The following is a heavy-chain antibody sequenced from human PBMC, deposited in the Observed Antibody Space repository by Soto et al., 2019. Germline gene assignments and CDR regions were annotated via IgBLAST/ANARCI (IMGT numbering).Heavy chain of an antibody. CDR1: GFTFSSYA. D-gene: IGHD3-16*01. CDR3: ERDRGRGTYYYYGMDV. Sequence: QVQLVESGGGVVQPGRSLILSCAASGFTFSSYAMHWVRQAPGKGLEWVAVISYDGSNKYYADSVKGRFTISRDNSKNSLFLQMNSLRSEDTSVYYCERDRGRGTYYYYGMDVWGQGTPVTVSS. V-gene: IGHV3-30-3*01. CDR2: ISYDGSNK. J-gene: IGHJ6*02.